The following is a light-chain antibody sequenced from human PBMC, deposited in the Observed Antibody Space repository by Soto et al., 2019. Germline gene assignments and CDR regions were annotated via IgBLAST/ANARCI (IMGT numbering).Light chain of an antibody. CDR3: SSYSSSSTFYV. CDR2: QVS. Sequence: ALTQPPSVSVSPGQSITMSCTGTSSDIGGFYYVSWYQHHPGKDPKLMIYQVSNRPSGVSNRFSGSKSGNTASLTISGLQAEDEADYFCSSYSSSSTFYVFGAGTKVTVL. J-gene: IGLJ1*01. CDR1: SSDIGGFYY. V-gene: IGLV2-14*01.